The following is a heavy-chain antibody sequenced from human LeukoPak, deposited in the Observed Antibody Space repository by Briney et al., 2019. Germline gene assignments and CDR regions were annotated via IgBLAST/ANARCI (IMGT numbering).Heavy chain of an antibody. CDR2: ISGSGGST. CDR3: AKAIWVPQEEAYYFDY. J-gene: IGHJ4*02. Sequence: GGSLRLSCAASGFTFSSYAMSWVRQAPGKGLEWVSAISGSGGSTYYADSVKGRFTISRDNSKNTLYLQMNSLRAEDTAVYYCAKAIWVPQEEAYYFDYWGQGTLVTVSS. V-gene: IGHV3-23*01. D-gene: IGHD7-27*01. CDR1: GFTFSSYA.